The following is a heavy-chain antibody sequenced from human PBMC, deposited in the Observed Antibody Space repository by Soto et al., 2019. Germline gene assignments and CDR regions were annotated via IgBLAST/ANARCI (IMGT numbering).Heavy chain of an antibody. Sequence: PSGTLSLTGTVSGGASSSYYWSWIGQRPGKGREGIGDMYYRGSTNYNPSLKRRVTISVDTCKNQFSLKLSSATAADTAVYYCARATGDYYASGSYLTYYYGMDVWGQGTTVTVSS. CDR1: GGASSSYY. CDR2: MYYRGST. CDR3: ARATGDYYASGSYLTYYYGMDV. D-gene: IGHD3-10*01. V-gene: IGHV4-59*01. J-gene: IGHJ6*02.